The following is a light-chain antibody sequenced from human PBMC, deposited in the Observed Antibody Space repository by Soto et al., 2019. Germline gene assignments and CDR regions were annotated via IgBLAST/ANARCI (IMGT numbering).Light chain of an antibody. CDR1: QSISSW. CDR2: DTF. CDR3: QQSYSNPPT. J-gene: IGKJ4*01. Sequence: DIQMTQSPSSLSASLGDRVSIPWRASQSISSWLAWYQQKTGKAPKLLMFDTFSLESGVPSRFSGSRYGTDFNLTISSLQPEDFGIYYCQQSYSNPPTFGGGTKVDIK. V-gene: IGKV1-5*01.